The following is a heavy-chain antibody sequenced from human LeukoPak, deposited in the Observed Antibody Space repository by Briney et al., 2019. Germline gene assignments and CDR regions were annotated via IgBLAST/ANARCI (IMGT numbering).Heavy chain of an antibody. CDR1: GGSFSGYY. D-gene: IGHD5-18*01. V-gene: IGHV4-34*01. CDR2: INHSGST. CDR3: ARGPFRGYSYGPPLDY. Sequence: PSETLSLTCAVYGGSFSGYYWSWIRQPPGKGLEWIGEINHSGSTNYNPSLKSRATISVDTSKNQFSLKLSSVTAADTAVYYCARGPFRGYSYGPPLDYWGQGTLVTVSS. J-gene: IGHJ4*02.